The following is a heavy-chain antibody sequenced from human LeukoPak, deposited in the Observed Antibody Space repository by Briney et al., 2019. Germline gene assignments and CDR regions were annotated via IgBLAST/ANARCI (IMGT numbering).Heavy chain of an antibody. V-gene: IGHV4-34*01. Sequence: SETLSLTCAVSGGSFSGYYWSWIRQPPGKGLEWIGEINHSGSTNYNPSLKSRVTISVDTSKNQFSLKLSSVTAADTAVYYCARASYYYYYMDVWGKGTTVTVSS. J-gene: IGHJ6*03. CDR1: GGSFSGYY. CDR2: INHSGST. CDR3: ARASYYYYYMDV.